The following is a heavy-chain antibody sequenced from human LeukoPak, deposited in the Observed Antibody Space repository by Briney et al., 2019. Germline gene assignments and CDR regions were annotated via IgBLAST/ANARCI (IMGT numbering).Heavy chain of an antibody. CDR2: IWFDGTRK. CDR3: ARDQRRLSNSFDY. Sequence: GGSLRLSCGASGFSIKNYGFHWVRQAPGKGLEWVAVIWFDGTRKYYADSVKGRITASRDDSRNTLYLEMNSLRAEDTAVYYCARDQRRLSNSFDYWGQGTLVTVSS. D-gene: IGHD2-21*02. V-gene: IGHV3-33*01. CDR1: GFSIKNYG. J-gene: IGHJ4*02.